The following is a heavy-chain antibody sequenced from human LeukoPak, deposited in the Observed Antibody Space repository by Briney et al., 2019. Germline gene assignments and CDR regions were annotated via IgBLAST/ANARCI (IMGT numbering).Heavy chain of an antibody. Sequence: SETLSLTCTVSGGSISSYYWSWIRQPPGKGLEWIGYIYYSGSTNHNPSLKSRVTISVDTSKNQFSLKLSSVTAADTAVYYCARGRRRDAFDIWGQGTMVTVSS. V-gene: IGHV4-59*01. CDR3: ARGRRRDAFDI. J-gene: IGHJ3*02. CDR1: GGSISSYY. CDR2: IYYSGST.